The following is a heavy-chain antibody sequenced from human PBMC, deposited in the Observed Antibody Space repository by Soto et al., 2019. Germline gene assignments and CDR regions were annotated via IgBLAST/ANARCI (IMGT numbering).Heavy chain of an antibody. Sequence: QVQLVESGGGLVKPGGSLRLSCAASGFTFSDFHMIWVRQAPGKGLAWISYIYRGGSTVSYADSVQGRFTISRDKAKNSLYRQLDSLRVEDTAVYYCAKRIVGTTGHAFDVWVQGTTVTISS. CDR3: AKRIVGTTGHAFDV. CDR2: IYRGGSTV. J-gene: IGHJ6*02. CDR1: GFTFSDFH. D-gene: IGHD1-26*01. V-gene: IGHV3-11*01.